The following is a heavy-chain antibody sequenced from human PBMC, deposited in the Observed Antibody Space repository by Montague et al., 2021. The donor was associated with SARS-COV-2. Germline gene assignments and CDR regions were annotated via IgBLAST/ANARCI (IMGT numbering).Heavy chain of an antibody. V-gene: IGHV4-39*07. Sequence: SETLSLTCTVSGGSISSNNYYWDWIRQPPGKGLEWIGSIYDSGSTYYXSCLKSRVTISVDTSKNQFSLKLSSVTAADTAVYYCARGSRHWLVRPPHYYYFDYWGQGTLVTVSS. CDR1: GGSISSNNYY. D-gene: IGHD6-19*01. J-gene: IGHJ4*02. CDR2: IYDSGST. CDR3: ARGSRHWLVRPPHYYYFDY.